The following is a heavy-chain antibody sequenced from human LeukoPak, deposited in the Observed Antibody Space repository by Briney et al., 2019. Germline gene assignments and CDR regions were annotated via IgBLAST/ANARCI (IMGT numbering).Heavy chain of an antibody. D-gene: IGHD2-2*03. CDR3: AGDVMDIVVVPAAELDY. V-gene: IGHV1-46*01. Sequence: ASVKVSCKASGYTFTSYYMHWVRQAPGQGLEWMGIINPSGGSTSYAQKFQGRVTMTRDTSTSTVYMELSSLRSEDTAVYYCAGDVMDIVVVPAAELDYWGQGTLVTVSS. J-gene: IGHJ4*02. CDR1: GYTFTSYY. CDR2: INPSGGST.